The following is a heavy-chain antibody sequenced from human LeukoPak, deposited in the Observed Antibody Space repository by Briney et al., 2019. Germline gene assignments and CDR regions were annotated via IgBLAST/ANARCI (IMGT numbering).Heavy chain of an antibody. CDR2: ISGSGGST. CDR3: AAVLTLYEYSMDV. J-gene: IGHJ6*03. Sequence: GGSLRLSCAASGFTFSSYAMSWVRQAPGKGLEWVSAISGSGGSTYYADSVKGRFTISRDNSKNTLYLQMNSLRAEDTAVYYCAAVLTLYEYSMDVWGKGTTVTISS. CDR1: GFTFSSYA. D-gene: IGHD6-19*01. V-gene: IGHV3-23*01.